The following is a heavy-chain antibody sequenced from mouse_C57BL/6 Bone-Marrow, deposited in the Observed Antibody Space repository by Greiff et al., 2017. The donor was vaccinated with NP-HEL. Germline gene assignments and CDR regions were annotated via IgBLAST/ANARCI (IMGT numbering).Heavy chain of an antibody. V-gene: IGHV1-80*01. Sequence: QVQLKQSGAELVKPGASVKISCKASGYAFSSYWMNWVKQRPGQGLEWIGQIYPGDGDTNYNGQFKGKATLTASQSSSTAYMQLSSLTSEDSAVYFCARKISSGSFFDYWGQGTTLTVSS. J-gene: IGHJ2*01. D-gene: IGHD3-2*02. CDR2: IYPGDGDT. CDR3: ARKISSGSFFDY. CDR1: GYAFSSYW.